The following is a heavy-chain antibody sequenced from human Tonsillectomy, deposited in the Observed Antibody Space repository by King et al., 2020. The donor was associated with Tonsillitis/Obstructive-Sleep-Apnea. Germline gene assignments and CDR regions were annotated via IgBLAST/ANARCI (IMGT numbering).Heavy chain of an antibody. D-gene: IGHD5-24*01. Sequence: VQLVESGGGLVQPGGSLRLSCAAAGFTFSSYEMNWVRQAPGKGLEWVSYISSSGSTIYYADSVKGRFTISRDNAKNSLYLQMNSLRAEDTAVYYCVRDSLEWSFDLWGRGTLVSVSS. J-gene: IGHJ2*01. CDR2: ISSSGSTI. V-gene: IGHV3-48*03. CDR3: VRDSLEWSFDL. CDR1: GFTFSSYE.